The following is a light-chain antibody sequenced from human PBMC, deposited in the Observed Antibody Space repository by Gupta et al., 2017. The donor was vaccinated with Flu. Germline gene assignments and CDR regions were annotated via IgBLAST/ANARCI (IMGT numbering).Light chain of an antibody. Sequence: DIKLTQSPSSLSTSPGDSVTITCRASQNIDSHLNWYQQRSGEAPKVLIYRASTLQGGVPSRFSGRASGTDFTLTISKLLPEDFAAYFCHQAHSSPYNFGPGT. CDR1: QNIDSH. J-gene: IGKJ3*01. CDR2: RAS. V-gene: IGKV1-39*01. CDR3: HQAHSSPYN.